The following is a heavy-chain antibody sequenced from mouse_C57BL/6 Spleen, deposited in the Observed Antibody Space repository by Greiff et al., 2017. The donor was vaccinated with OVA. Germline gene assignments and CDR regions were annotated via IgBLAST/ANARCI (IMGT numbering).Heavy chain of an antibody. CDR3: ARYDTVWYFDV. D-gene: IGHD1-1*01. CDR2: IRNKANGYTT. J-gene: IGHJ1*03. V-gene: IGHV7-3*01. Sequence: EVKVVESGGGLVQPGGSLSLSCAASGFTFTDYYMSWVRQPPGKALEWLGFIRNKANGYTTEYSASVKGRFTISRDNSQSILYLQMNALRAEDSATYYCARYDTVWYFDVWGTGTTVTVSS. CDR1: GFTFTDYY.